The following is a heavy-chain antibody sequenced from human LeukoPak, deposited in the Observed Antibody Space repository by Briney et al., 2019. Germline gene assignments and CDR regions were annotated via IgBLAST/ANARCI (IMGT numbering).Heavy chain of an antibody. CDR2: ISSSSSYI. V-gene: IGHV3-21*01. CDR1: GFIFSSYS. Sequence: GGSLRLSCAASGFIFSSYSMNWVRQAPGKGLEWVSSISSSSSYIYYADSVKGRFTISRDNAKNSLYLQMNSLRAEDTAVYYCARDRSYGNDAFDIWGRGTMVTVSS. J-gene: IGHJ3*02. D-gene: IGHD5-18*01. CDR3: ARDRSYGNDAFDI.